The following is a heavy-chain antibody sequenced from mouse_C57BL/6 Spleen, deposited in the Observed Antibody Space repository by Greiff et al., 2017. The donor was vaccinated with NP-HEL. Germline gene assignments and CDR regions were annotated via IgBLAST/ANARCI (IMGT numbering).Heavy chain of an antibody. Sequence: EVKVVESGGGLVKPGGSLKLSCAASGFTFSDYGMHWVRQAPEKGLEWVAYISSGSSTIYYADTVKGRFTISRDNAKNTLFLQMTSLRSEDTAMYYCAKPYYYGSSYRYAMDYWGQGTSVTVSS. CDR1: GFTFSDYG. J-gene: IGHJ4*01. CDR3: AKPYYYGSSYRYAMDY. D-gene: IGHD1-1*01. V-gene: IGHV5-17*01. CDR2: ISSGSSTI.